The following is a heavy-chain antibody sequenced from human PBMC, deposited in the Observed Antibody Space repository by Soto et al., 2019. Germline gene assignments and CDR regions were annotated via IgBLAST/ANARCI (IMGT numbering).Heavy chain of an antibody. CDR2: IYYSGST. D-gene: IGHD2-21*02. CDR3: ARYIVVVTDTHYFDY. Sequence: SETLSLTCTFAGGSISSGGDYLSWIHQPPGKGLEWIGYIYYSGSTYYNPSLKSRVTISVDTSKNQFSLKLSSVTAADTAVYYCARYIVVVTDTHYFDYWGQGTLVTVSS. J-gene: IGHJ4*02. V-gene: IGHV4-30-4*01. CDR1: GGSISSGGDY.